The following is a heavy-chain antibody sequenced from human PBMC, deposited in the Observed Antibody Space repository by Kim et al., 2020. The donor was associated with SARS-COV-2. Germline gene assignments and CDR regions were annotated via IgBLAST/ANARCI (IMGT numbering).Heavy chain of an antibody. D-gene: IGHD2-2*01. CDR3: TTSSDIVVVPAAIAFDY. CDR2: IKSKTDGGTT. J-gene: IGHJ4*02. V-gene: IGHV3-15*01. CDR1: GFTFSNAW. Sequence: GGSLRLSCAASGFTFSNAWMSWVRQAPGKGLEWVGRIKSKTDGGTTDYAAPVKGRFTISRDDSKNTLYLQMNSLKTEDTAVYYCTTSSDIVVVPAAIAFDYWGQGTLVTVSS.